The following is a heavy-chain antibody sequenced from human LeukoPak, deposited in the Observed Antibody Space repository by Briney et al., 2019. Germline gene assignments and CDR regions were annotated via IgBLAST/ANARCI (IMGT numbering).Heavy chain of an antibody. CDR3: ARQRWLQYNFDY. V-gene: IGHV4-34*01. Sequence: SETLSLTCAVYGGSFSGYYWSWIRQPPGKGLEWIGEINHSGSTNYNPSLKSRVTISVDTSKNQFSLKLSSVTAADTAVYYCARQRWLQYNFDYWGQGTLVTVSS. CDR1: GGSFSGYY. D-gene: IGHD5-24*01. J-gene: IGHJ4*02. CDR2: INHSGST.